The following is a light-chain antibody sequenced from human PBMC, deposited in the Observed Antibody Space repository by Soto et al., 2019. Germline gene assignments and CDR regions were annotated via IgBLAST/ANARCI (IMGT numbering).Light chain of an antibody. CDR3: QQYNNLPPGA. CDR2: GAS. J-gene: IGKJ1*01. Sequence: IVMTQSPATLSVSPGERATLSCRASQSVSSNLAWYQHKPGQPPRLLIYGASTRATGTPARFSGIGSGTEITLTVSSLQSEDCAVYSSQQYNNLPPGAFGHVIKVEIK. CDR1: QSVSSN. V-gene: IGKV3D-15*01.